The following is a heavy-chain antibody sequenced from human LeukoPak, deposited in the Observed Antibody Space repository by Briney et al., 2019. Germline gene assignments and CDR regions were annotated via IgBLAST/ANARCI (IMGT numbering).Heavy chain of an antibody. J-gene: IGHJ4*02. D-gene: IGHD6-19*01. CDR1: GGSISSYY. CDR3: ASTRRAAVAGRFDS. Sequence: SETLSLTCTVSGGSISSYYWSWIRQPPGKGLEWIAFIYYTGNTHYNPSLKSRVTISVDTSKNQFSLKLSAVTAADTAVYYCASTRRAAVAGRFDSWGQGTLVTVSS. V-gene: IGHV4-59*08. CDR2: IYYTGNT.